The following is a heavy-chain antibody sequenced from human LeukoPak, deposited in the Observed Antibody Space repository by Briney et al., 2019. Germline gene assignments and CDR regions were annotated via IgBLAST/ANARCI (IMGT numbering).Heavy chain of an antibody. CDR3: ARRSMGYRIPPDY. Sequence: SETLSLTCAVYGGSFSGYYWSWIRQPPGKGLEWIGEINHGGSTNYNPSLKSRVTISVDTSKNQFSLKLSSVTAADTAVYYCARRSMGYRIPPDYWGQGTLVTVSS. J-gene: IGHJ4*02. D-gene: IGHD2/OR15-2a*01. CDR1: GGSFSGYY. V-gene: IGHV4-34*01. CDR2: INHGGST.